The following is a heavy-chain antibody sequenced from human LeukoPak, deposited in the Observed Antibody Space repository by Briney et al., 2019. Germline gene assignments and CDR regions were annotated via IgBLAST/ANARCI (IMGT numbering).Heavy chain of an antibody. V-gene: IGHV4-59*08. CDR1: GGSISSYY. CDR3: ARHEGCSSTSCYLTWFDP. CDR2: IYYSGST. Sequence: SETLSLTCTVSGGSISSYYWSWIRQPPGKGLEWIGYIYYSGSTNYNPSLKSRVTISVDTSKNQFSLKLSSVTAADTAVYYCARHEGCSSTSCYLTWFDPWGQGTLVTVSS. J-gene: IGHJ5*02. D-gene: IGHD2-2*01.